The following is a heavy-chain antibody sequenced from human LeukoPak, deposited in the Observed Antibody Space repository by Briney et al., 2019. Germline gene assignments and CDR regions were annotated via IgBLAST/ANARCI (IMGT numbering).Heavy chain of an antibody. Sequence: SETLSLTCSVSDGSTTGYYWSWIRQPPGKGLEWIAYVYYTGRTLYNPSLESRVTISVDTSKNQFSLKLSSVTAADTAVYYCARHIEGPYFDYWGQGTLVTVSS. CDR3: ARHIEGPYFDY. V-gene: IGHV4-59*08. J-gene: IGHJ4*02. CDR2: VYYTGRT. CDR1: DGSTTGYY. D-gene: IGHD1-26*01.